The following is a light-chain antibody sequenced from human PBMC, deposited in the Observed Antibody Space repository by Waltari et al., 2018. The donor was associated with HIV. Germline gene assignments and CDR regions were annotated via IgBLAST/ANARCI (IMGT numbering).Light chain of an antibody. V-gene: IGLV3-21*02. J-gene: IGLJ2*01. CDR3: QVWHSKSDHVV. Sequence: SYVLTQAPSVSVAPGQTASISCGGDKIGTKSVHWYQQKPGQAPVLVVYVDSDRPSGIPERFSGFNSGNTATLTISRVEAGDEADYYCQVWHSKSDHVVFGGGTKVTVL. CDR2: VDS. CDR1: KIGTKS.